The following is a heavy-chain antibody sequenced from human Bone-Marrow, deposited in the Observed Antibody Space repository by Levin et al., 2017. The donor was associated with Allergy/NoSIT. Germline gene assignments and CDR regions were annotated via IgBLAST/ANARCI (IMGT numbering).Heavy chain of an antibody. V-gene: IGHV4-4*02. CDR2: IYHSGST. D-gene: IGHD4-17*01. CDR3: ARERSYGDYLYYYYMDV. CDR1: GGSISSRNW. J-gene: IGHJ6*03. Sequence: SCAVSGGSISSRNWWSWVRQPPGKGLEWIGEIYHSGSTNYNPSLKSRVTISVDKSKNQFSLKLSSVTAADTAVYYCARERSYGDYLYYYYMDVWGKGTTVTVSS.